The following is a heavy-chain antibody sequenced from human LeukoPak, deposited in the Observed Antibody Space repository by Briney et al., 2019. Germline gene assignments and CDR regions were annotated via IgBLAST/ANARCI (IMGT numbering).Heavy chain of an antibody. D-gene: IGHD2-15*01. Sequence: PGGSLRLSCVASGFTFSSYYMSWVRQAPGKGLEWVAHIDPDGNDKYYVDSAKGPFTISRDNAQNSLYLQVNRLRAQDTAVTYCAREVVVGIGAYNYWGQGTVVSV. CDR1: GFTFSSYY. CDR3: AREVVVGIGAYNY. V-gene: IGHV3-7*01. CDR2: IDPDGNDK. J-gene: IGHJ4*02.